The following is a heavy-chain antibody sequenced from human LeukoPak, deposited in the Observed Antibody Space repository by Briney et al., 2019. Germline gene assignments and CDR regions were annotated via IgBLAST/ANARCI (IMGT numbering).Heavy chain of an antibody. D-gene: IGHD2-2*01. Sequence: GGSLRLSCAASGFTFGSYSMNWVRQAPGKGLEWVSSISSSSSYIYYADSVKGRFTISRDNAKNSLYLQMNSLRAEDTAVYYCAREVIVVPAANYFDYWGQGTLVTVSS. V-gene: IGHV3-21*01. J-gene: IGHJ4*02. CDR1: GFTFGSYS. CDR2: ISSSSSYI. CDR3: AREVIVVPAANYFDY.